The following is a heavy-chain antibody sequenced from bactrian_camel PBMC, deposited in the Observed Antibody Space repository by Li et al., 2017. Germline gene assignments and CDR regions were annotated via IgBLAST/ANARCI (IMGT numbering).Heavy chain of an antibody. CDR2: LYFGGDA. D-gene: IGHD3*01. CDR1: GFTFSSYA. V-gene: IGHV3S10*01. J-gene: IGHJ4*01. CDR3: ATDLVKRPDLGV. Sequence: DVQLVESGGGLVQPGGSLRLSCAASGFTFSSYAMSWVRQAPQKGLEWLSSLYFGGDAVYADSVKGRFTVSRDTAESTVYLQMSSLKAEDTAVYYCATDLVKRPDLGVWGQGTQVTVS.